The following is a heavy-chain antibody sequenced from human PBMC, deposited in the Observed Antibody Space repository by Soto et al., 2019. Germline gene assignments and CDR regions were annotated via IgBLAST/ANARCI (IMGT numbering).Heavy chain of an antibody. CDR2: INPNSGGT. D-gene: IGHD1-1*01. Sequence: ASVKVSCKASGYTFTGYYMHWVRQAPGQGLEWMGWINPNSGGTNYAQKFQGWVTMTRDTSISTAYMELSRLRSDDTAVYYCAICLFLQHKGGCQSYYGMDVWGQGTTVTVSS. V-gene: IGHV1-2*04. CDR1: GYTFTGYY. J-gene: IGHJ6*02. CDR3: AICLFLQHKGGCQSYYGMDV.